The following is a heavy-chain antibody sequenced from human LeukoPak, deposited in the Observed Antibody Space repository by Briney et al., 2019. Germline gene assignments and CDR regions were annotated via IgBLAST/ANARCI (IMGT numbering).Heavy chain of an antibody. J-gene: IGHJ3*02. CDR3: ARERITGTMDGAFDI. D-gene: IGHD1-7*01. V-gene: IGHV1-69*13. Sequence: ASVKVSCKASGGTFSSYAISWVRQAPRQGLEWMGVIIPIFGTANYAQKFQGRVTITADESTSTAYMELSSLRSEDTAVYYCARERITGTMDGAFDIWGQGTMVTVSS. CDR2: IIPIFGTA. CDR1: GGTFSSYA.